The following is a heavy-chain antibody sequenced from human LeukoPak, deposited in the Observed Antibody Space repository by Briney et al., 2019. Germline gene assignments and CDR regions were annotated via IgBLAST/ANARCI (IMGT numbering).Heavy chain of an antibody. CDR1: GFTFSDHY. CDR2: TKNKANSYTT. CDR3: ARWDSGSCSD. D-gene: IGHD1-26*01. Sequence: PGGSLRLSCAASGFTFSDHYMDWVRQAPGKWLEWVGRTKNKANSYTTEYAASVKGRFTISRDESKNSLYLQMNSLKTKDTVVYYCARWDSGSCSDWGQGTRVTVSS. V-gene: IGHV3-72*01. J-gene: IGHJ4*02.